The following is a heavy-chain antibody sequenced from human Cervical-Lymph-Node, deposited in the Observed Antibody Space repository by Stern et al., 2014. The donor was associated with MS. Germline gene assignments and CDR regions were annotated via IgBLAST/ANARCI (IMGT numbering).Heavy chain of an antibody. CDR3: ARDVSIWSGSYDY. J-gene: IGHJ4*02. CDR1: GFTFSSYS. V-gene: IGHV3-21*01. D-gene: IGHD3-10*02. Sequence: EVQLVESGGGLVKPGGSLRLSCAASGFTFSSYSMNWVRQAPGKGLEWVSSISSSSSYIYYADSVKGRFTISRDNAKNSLYLQMNSLRAEDTAVYYCARDVSIWSGSYDYWGQGTLVTVSS. CDR2: ISSSSSYI.